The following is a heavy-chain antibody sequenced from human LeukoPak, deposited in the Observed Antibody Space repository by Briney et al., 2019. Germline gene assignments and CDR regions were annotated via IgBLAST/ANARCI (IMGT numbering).Heavy chain of an antibody. CDR3: ARDRPTGITIFGVVINNWFDP. Sequence: GASVKVSCKASGYAFSSYGISWVRQAPGQGLEWMGWISAYNGNTNYAQKLQGRVTMTTDTSTSTAYMELRSLRSDDTAVYYCARDRPTGITIFGVVINNWFDPWGQGTLVTVSS. CDR1: GYAFSSYG. D-gene: IGHD3-3*01. J-gene: IGHJ5*02. V-gene: IGHV1-18*01. CDR2: ISAYNGNT.